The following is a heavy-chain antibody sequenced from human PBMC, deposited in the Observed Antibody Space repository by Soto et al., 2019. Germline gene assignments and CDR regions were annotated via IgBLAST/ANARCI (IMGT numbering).Heavy chain of an antibody. J-gene: IGHJ4*02. CDR2: IIPILGIA. CDR1: GVTFSSYT. D-gene: IGHD2-21*02. CDR3: SRDDGLAYCGGDCYS. V-gene: IGHV1-69*02. Sequence: QVQMVQSGAEVKKPGSSVKVSCKASGVTFSSYTISWVRQSPGQGLEWMGRIIPILGIANYAQKFQGRVTITAAKSTSTAYMELSSLRSEDTAVYYCSRDDGLAYCGGDCYSWGQGTLVTVSS.